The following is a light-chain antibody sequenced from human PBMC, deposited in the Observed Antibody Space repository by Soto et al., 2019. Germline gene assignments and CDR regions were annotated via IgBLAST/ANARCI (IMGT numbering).Light chain of an antibody. CDR2: GAS. Sequence: EIVLTQSPGTLSLSPGKIATLSCSASHTVSSSYLAWYQQLVGQAPRLLIYGASSRATGIRDRFSGSGSGPDFSLTISRLEHEGCAGYYCQQYGTSLFTFGPGSKVDIK. V-gene: IGKV3-20*01. J-gene: IGKJ3*01. CDR3: QQYGTSLFT. CDR1: HTVSSSY.